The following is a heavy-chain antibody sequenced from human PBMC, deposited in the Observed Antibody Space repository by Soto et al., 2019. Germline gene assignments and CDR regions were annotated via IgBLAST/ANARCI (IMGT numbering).Heavy chain of an antibody. V-gene: IGHV4-59*13. CDR1: GDSMSPFY. CDR3: ARGVYDYWSGYYAGSGLDV. CDR2: IYYSGNT. Sequence: QAPLRESGPGLVKPSETLSLTCTVSGDSMSPFYWNWIRQSPVKGLEWIGYIYYSGNTNYNPSLKSRVAISVDTSKNQFYLKLSAVTAADTAVYYCARGVYDYWSGYYAGSGLDVCGQGTTVIVSS. D-gene: IGHD3-3*01. J-gene: IGHJ6*02.